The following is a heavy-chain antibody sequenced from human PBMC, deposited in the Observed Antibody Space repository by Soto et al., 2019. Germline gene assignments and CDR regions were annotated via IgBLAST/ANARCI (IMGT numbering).Heavy chain of an antibody. D-gene: IGHD1-26*01. Sequence: QVQLQASGPGLVKPSDTLSLTCTVSGDSIGTYNWGWIRQPPGKRLEWIGYIYSNGGTSYNPALKSLVTISADTSTKPFSLRLSSVTAADTAVYYCVRQGIGALHGLVDVWGQGTTVTVSS. J-gene: IGHJ6*02. CDR3: VRQGIGALHGLVDV. V-gene: IGHV4-59*08. CDR1: GDSIGTYN. CDR2: IYSNGGT.